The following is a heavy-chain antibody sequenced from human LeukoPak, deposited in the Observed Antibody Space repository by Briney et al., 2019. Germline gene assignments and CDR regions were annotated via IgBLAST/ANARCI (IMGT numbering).Heavy chain of an antibody. CDR3: ARGPYGPGSSSYSGDY. CDR2: ISSSSSYI. CDR1: GFTFSSYS. Sequence: GGSLRLSCAASGFTFSSYSMNWVRQAPGKGLEWVSSISSSSSYIYYADSVMGRFTISRDNAKNSLYLQMNSLRAEDTAVYYCARGPYGPGSSSYSGDYWGQGTLVTVSS. V-gene: IGHV3-21*01. J-gene: IGHJ4*02. D-gene: IGHD3-10*01.